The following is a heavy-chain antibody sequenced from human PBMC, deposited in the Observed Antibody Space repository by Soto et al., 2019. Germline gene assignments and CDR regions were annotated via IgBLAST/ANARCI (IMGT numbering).Heavy chain of an antibody. D-gene: IGHD3-10*01. CDR2: IYHSGST. Sequence: PSENLSLTCAVSGGSIGSSNWWSWVRQPPGKGLEWIGEIYHSGSTNYNPSLKSRVTISVDKSKNQFSLKLSSVTAADTAVYYRASLGFGALYPTYYGMDVWGQGPTVS. J-gene: IGHJ6*02. CDR3: ASLGFGALYPTYYGMDV. V-gene: IGHV4-4*02. CDR1: GGSIGSSNW.